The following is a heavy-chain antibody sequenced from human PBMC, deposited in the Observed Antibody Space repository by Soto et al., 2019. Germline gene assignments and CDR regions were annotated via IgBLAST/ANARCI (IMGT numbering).Heavy chain of an antibody. J-gene: IGHJ4*02. Sequence: GASVKVSCKASGYMFTSYSIHWVRQAPGQRLEWIGWINAGNGNTKYSQKLQGRVTNTRDTSASTAYMELSSLRSEDTAVYYCARDRGGASGSSWYYFDYWGQGTPVTVSS. D-gene: IGHD6-13*01. V-gene: IGHV1-3*01. CDR1: GYMFTSYS. CDR3: ARDRGGASGSSWYYFDY. CDR2: INAGNGNT.